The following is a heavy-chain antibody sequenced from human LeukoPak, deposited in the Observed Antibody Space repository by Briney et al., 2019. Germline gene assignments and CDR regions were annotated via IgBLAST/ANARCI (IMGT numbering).Heavy chain of an antibody. CDR3: ARERDSSGWPADAFDI. J-gene: IGHJ3*02. V-gene: IGHV4-59*01. D-gene: IGHD6-19*01. Sequence: SETLSLTCTVSGGSISSYYWSWIRQPPGKGLEWFGYIYYSGSTNYNPSLKSRVTISVDTSKNQFSLKLSSVTAADTAVYYCARERDSSGWPADAFDIWGQGTMVTVSS. CDR1: GGSISSYY. CDR2: IYYSGST.